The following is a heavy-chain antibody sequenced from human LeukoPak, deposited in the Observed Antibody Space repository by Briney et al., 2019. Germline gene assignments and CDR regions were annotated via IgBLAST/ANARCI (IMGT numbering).Heavy chain of an antibody. D-gene: IGHD3-22*01. Sequence: SETLSLTCTVSGGSISSYYWSWIRQPAGKGLEWIGRIYVSGSTNYNPSLKGRVTMSVDTSKNQFSLKLSSVTAADTAVYYCARIVVVITTAEPNAIWGQGTMVTVSS. CDR2: IYVSGST. J-gene: IGHJ3*02. CDR1: GGSISSYY. CDR3: ARIVVVITTAEPNAI. V-gene: IGHV4-4*07.